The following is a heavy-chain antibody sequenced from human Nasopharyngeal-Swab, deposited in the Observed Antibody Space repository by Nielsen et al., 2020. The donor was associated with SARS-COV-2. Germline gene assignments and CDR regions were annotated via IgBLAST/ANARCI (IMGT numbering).Heavy chain of an antibody. CDR3: AKASPYDYYDSSGYLGDYFDY. J-gene: IGHJ4*02. D-gene: IGHD3-22*01. Sequence: GESLKISCAASGFTFSSYSMNWVRQAPGKGLEWVSYISSSSSTIYYADSVKGRFTISRDNAKNSLYLQMNSLRAEDTALYYCAKASPYDYYDSSGYLGDYFDYWGQGTLVTVSS. CDR1: GFTFSSYS. CDR2: ISSSSSTI. V-gene: IGHV3-48*04.